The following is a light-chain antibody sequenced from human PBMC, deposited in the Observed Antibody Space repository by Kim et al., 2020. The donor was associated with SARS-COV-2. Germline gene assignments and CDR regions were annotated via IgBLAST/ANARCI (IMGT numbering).Light chain of an antibody. J-gene: IGLJ3*02. CDR2: GKN. V-gene: IGLV3-19*01. Sequence: LGQTVRITCQGDSLRSYYASWYQQKPGQASVLVFYGKNNRPSGIPDRFSGSYSGNTASLTITAAQAEDEADYYCNSRESSANHWMFGGGTQLTVL. CDR1: SLRSYY. CDR3: NSRESSANHWM.